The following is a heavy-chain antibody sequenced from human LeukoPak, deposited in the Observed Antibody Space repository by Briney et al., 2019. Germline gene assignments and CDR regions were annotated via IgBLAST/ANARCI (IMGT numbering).Heavy chain of an antibody. J-gene: IGHJ4*02. V-gene: IGHV3-23*01. CDR1: GFTFGSYG. CDR2: ISGSGDRI. CDR3: AVETEYSGSYNFDY. Sequence: PGGSLRLSCAVSGFTFGSYGMNWVRQAPGKGLEWVSGISGSGDRIYYVDSVKGRFTISRDNSKNTLYLQMNSLRAEDTAVYYCAVETEYSGSYNFDYWGQGTLVTVSS. D-gene: IGHD1-26*01.